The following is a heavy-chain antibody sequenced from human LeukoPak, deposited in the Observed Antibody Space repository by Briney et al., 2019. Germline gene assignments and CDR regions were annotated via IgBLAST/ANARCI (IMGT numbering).Heavy chain of an antibody. J-gene: IGHJ4*02. CDR1: GFTFSDYY. CDR3: AREDHSNYNY. V-gene: IGHV3-11*04. CDR2: ISSSGDTI. D-gene: IGHD4-11*01. Sequence: PGGSLRLSCAASGFTFSDYYMSWIRQAPGKGLEWVSYISSSGDTIYYPDFVEGRFTISRDNAKNSLYLQMNSLRAEDTAVYYCAREDHSNYNYWGQGTLVTVSS.